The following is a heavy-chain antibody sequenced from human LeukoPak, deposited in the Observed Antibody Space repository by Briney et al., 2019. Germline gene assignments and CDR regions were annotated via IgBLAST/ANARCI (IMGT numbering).Heavy chain of an antibody. Sequence: GGSLRLSCAASGFTVSSNYMSWVRQAPGKGLEWVSVIYSGGSTCYADSVKGRFTISRDNPKNTLYLQMNSLRAEDTAVYYCARDGPWGYDSSGISSAFDIWGQGTMVTVSS. CDR2: IYSGGST. CDR3: ARDGPWGYDSSGISSAFDI. D-gene: IGHD3-22*01. CDR1: GFTVSSNY. V-gene: IGHV3-66*01. J-gene: IGHJ3*02.